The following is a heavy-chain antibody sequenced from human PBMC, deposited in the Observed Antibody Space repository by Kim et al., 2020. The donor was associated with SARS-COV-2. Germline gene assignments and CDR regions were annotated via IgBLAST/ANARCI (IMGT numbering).Heavy chain of an antibody. Sequence: GGSLRLSCAASGFTFGTYWMNWVRQAPGKGLEWVANIKQDGSEKDYVDSVKGRFTISRDNAKNSVYLQMNSLRAEDTAVYYCARSPGQWLAIDFWGQGTLVTVSS. CDR3: ARSPGQWLAIDF. D-gene: IGHD6-19*01. J-gene: IGHJ4*02. CDR1: GFTFGTYW. CDR2: IKQDGSEK. V-gene: IGHV3-7*05.